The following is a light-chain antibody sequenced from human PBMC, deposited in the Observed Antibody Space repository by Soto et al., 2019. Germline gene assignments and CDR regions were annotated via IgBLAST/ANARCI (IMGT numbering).Light chain of an antibody. CDR3: QQYGSSPWT. CDR1: QSVSSSY. Sequence: EIVLTQSPGTLSLSPGERATLSCRASQSVSSSYLAWSQQKPGQAPRPLIYGASSRAIGIPDRFSGSGSGTDFTLTISRLEPDDFAVYYCQQYGSSPWTFGQGTKVEIK. CDR2: GAS. V-gene: IGKV3-20*01. J-gene: IGKJ1*01.